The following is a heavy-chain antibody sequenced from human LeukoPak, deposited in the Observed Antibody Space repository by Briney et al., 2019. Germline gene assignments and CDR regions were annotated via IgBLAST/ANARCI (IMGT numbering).Heavy chain of an antibody. V-gene: IGHV1-69*04. CDR1: GGTFSSYA. CDR3: ARATYYYDSSGYYPRFDP. J-gene: IGHJ5*02. Sequence: GASVKVSCKASGGTFSSYAISWVRQAPGQGLEWMGRIIPILGIANYAQKFQGRVTITADKSTSTAYMELSSLRSEDTAVYYCARATYYYDSSGYYPRFDPWGQGTLVNVPS. CDR2: IIPILGIA. D-gene: IGHD3-22*01.